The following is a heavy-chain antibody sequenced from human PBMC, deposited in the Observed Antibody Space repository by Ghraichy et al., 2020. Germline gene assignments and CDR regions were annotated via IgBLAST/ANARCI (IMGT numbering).Heavy chain of an antibody. J-gene: IGHJ4*02. Sequence: GGSLRLSCAASGFTFSPYDMSWVRQAPGKGLEWVSGISGYGRTIRYAKSVEGRFTISRDNSKNILYLQMSSLRAEDTATYYCAKPGPGGTYAFDSWGQGTLVTVSS. D-gene: IGHD1-26*01. CDR1: GFTFSPYD. CDR2: ISGYGRTI. CDR3: AKPGPGGTYAFDS. V-gene: IGHV3-23*01.